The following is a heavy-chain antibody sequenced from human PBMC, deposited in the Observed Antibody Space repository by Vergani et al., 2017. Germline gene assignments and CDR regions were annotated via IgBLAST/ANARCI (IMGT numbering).Heavy chain of an antibody. D-gene: IGHD3-3*01. CDR1: GGSISSSSYY. J-gene: IGHJ5*02. V-gene: IGHV4-39*01. Sequence: QVQLQESGPGLVKPSETLSLTCTVSGGSISSSSYYWGWIRQPPGKGLVWIGSIYYSGSTYYNPSLKSRVSISVDTSKNQFSLKLSSVTAADTAVYYCARRHADFWSGYNWFDLWGQGTLVTVSS. CDR2: IYYSGST. CDR3: ARRHADFWSGYNWFDL.